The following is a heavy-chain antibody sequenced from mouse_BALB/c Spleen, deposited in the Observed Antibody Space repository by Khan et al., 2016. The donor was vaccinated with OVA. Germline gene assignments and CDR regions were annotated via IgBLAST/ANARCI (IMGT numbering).Heavy chain of an antibody. V-gene: IGHV2-6-5*01. J-gene: IGHJ2*01. CDR3: AKHLILYLYYFDY. CDR2: IWGGGIT. Sequence: QVQLKQSGPGLVAPSQSLSITCTVSGFSLTDYGVSWIRQPPGKGLEWLGVIWGGGITYYNSALKSRLSISKDNSKSQVFLKMNSLQTDDTSMYDCAKHLILYLYYFDYWGQGTTLTVSS. CDR1: GFSLTDYG.